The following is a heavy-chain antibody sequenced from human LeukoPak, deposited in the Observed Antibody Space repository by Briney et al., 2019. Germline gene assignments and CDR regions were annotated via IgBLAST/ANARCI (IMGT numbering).Heavy chain of an antibody. CDR1: GFTFSNYG. D-gene: IGHD3-22*01. CDR2: ISYDASKK. CDR3: AKEIYYYHTSAYFPDY. V-gene: IGHV3-30*18. Sequence: GGSLRLSCAASGFTFSNYGMHWVRQAPGKGLKWVAVISYDASKKYYADSVKGRITISRDDSKNILYLQMNSLRPEDTALYYCAKEIYYYHTSAYFPDYWGQGTLVTVSS. J-gene: IGHJ4*02.